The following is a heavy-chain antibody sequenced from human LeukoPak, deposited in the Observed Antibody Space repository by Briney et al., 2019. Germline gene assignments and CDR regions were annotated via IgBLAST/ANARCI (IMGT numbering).Heavy chain of an antibody. CDR1: GGTFSDYA. CDR3: ARVGLLWFGELSPLEY. D-gene: IGHD3-10*01. Sequence: GASVKVSCKASGGTFSDYAYNWVRQAPGQGLEWMGVFIPILGTANSTQNFQARVTITADESTSTVYMELSSLRSEDTAVYYCARVGLLWFGELSPLEYWGQGTLVTVSS. CDR2: FIPILGTA. V-gene: IGHV1-69*13. J-gene: IGHJ4*02.